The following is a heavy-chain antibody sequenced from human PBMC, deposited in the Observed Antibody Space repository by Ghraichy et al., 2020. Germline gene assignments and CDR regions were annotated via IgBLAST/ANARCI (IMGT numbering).Heavy chain of an antibody. CDR3: ARYHLPDGDYYYYGMDV. CDR2: IYTSGST. Sequence: SETLSLTCTVSGGSISSYYWSWIRQPAGKGLEWIGRIYTSGSTNYNPSLKSRVTMSVDTSKNQFSLKLSSVTAADTAVYYCARYHLPDGDYYYYGMDVWGQGTTVTVSS. J-gene: IGHJ6*02. CDR1: GGSISSYY. V-gene: IGHV4-4*07. D-gene: IGHD4-17*01.